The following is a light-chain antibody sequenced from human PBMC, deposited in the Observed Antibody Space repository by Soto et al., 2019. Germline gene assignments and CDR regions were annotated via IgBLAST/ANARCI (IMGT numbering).Light chain of an antibody. CDR3: QQRTDWLWT. V-gene: IGKV3D-11*01. Sequence: EIVLTQSPATLYLSPGERATLSCRVSQGISSFLAWYQQKPGQAPRLLIYDGSNRATGIPARFSGSGYGTDFTLTISTLEPEDFAVYYCQQRTDWLWTFGQGTRVEIK. J-gene: IGKJ1*01. CDR1: QGISSF. CDR2: DGS.